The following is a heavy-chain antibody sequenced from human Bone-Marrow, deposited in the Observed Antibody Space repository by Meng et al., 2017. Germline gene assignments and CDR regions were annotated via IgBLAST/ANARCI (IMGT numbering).Heavy chain of an antibody. D-gene: IGHD3-10*01. J-gene: IGHJ4*02. CDR1: GIRISDKY. V-gene: IGHV3-23*01. CDR3: AKTLGGYYFDY. CDR2: ISGSGGST. Sequence: EVQLLESGGGLVQPGGSLRLSCAASGIRISDKYMTWVRQAPGKGLEWVSAISGSGGSTYYADSVKGRFTISRDNSKNTLYLQMNSLRGEDTALYYCAKTLGGYYFDYWGQGTLVTVSS.